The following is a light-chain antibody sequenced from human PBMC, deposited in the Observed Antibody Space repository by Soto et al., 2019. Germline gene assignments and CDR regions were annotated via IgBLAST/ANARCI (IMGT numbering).Light chain of an antibody. V-gene: IGKV1-39*01. Sequence: DIQMTQSPSSLSVSVGDRVTITCLASQSISSYLNWYQQKPGKAPNLLVYGASSLQTGVPSRFSGSGSGADCTLTISSLQPEDVATYYCQQSYSTVGTLGQGTKVDIK. CDR3: QQSYSTVGT. CDR1: QSISSY. J-gene: IGKJ1*01. CDR2: GAS.